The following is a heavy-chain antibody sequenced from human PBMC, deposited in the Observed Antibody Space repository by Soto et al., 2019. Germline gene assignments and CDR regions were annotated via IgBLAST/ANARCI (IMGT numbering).Heavy chain of an antibody. Sequence: PVGSLRLSCAVSGFTVSYNYMNWVRQAPGKGLEWVSVIYRGGDTFYADSVKGRFTISRDNSKNTLYLQMNSLRAEDTAVYYCARGMYGSGSYYIGDAFDMWGQGTMVTVSS. CDR2: IYRGGDT. V-gene: IGHV3-53*01. D-gene: IGHD3-10*01. CDR3: ARGMYGSGSYYIGDAFDM. J-gene: IGHJ3*02. CDR1: GFTVSYNY.